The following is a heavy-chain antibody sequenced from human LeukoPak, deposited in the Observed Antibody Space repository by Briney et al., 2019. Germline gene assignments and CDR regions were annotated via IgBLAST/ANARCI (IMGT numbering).Heavy chain of an antibody. V-gene: IGHV3-13*01. Sequence: PGGSLRLSCAASGSTFRDYDMHWVRQVPGRGLEWVSAIGIGDDTHYPDSVKGRFTISRENAKNSLYLQMNTLRDGDTAVYYCIRGGIRVSGIDAFDIWGQGTMVTVSS. J-gene: IGHJ3*02. CDR1: GSTFRDYD. CDR3: IRGGIRVSGIDAFDI. D-gene: IGHD5/OR15-5a*01. CDR2: IGIGDDT.